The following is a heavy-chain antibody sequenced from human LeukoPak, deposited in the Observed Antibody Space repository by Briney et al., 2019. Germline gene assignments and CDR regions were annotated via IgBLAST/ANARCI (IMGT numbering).Heavy chain of an antibody. V-gene: IGHV4-59*01. D-gene: IGHD3-10*01. CDR1: GDSISSYY. J-gene: IGHJ4*02. CDR2: IYYSGST. CDR3: AREVPIVRGLRWDY. Sequence: SETLSLTCTVSGDSISSYYRNWVRQPPGKGLEWIGYIYYSGSTNCNPSLKSRVTISIDTSKNQFSLKLRSVTAADTAVYYCAREVPIVRGLRWDYWGQGTLVTVSS.